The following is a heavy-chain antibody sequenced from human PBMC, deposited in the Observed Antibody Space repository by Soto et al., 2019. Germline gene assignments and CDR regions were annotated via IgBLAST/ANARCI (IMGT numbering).Heavy chain of an antibody. CDR3: TTDRDYYGSGSALTPFDY. CDR1: GFTFSNAW. D-gene: IGHD3-10*01. Sequence: GVSLRLSCAASGFTFSNAWMSWVRQAPGKGLEWVGRIKSKTDGGTTDYAAPVKGRFTISRDDSKNTLYLQMNSLKTEDTAVYYCTTDRDYYGSGSALTPFDYWGQGTLVTVSS. J-gene: IGHJ4*02. CDR2: IKSKTDGGTT. V-gene: IGHV3-15*01.